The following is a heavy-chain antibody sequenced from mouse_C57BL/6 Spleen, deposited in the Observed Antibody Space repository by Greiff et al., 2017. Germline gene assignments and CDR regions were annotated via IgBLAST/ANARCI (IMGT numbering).Heavy chain of an antibody. CDR2: IWTGGGT. V-gene: IGHV2-9-1*01. J-gene: IGHJ1*03. D-gene: IGHD1-1*01. CDR1: GFSLTSYA. Sequence: VMLVESGPGLVAPSQSLSITCTVSGFSLTSYAISWVRQPPGKGLEWLGVIWTGGGTNYNSALKSRLSISKDNSKSQVFLKMNSLQTDDTARYYCARNSYDGSSPRYFDVWGTGTTVTVSA. CDR3: ARNSYDGSSPRYFDV.